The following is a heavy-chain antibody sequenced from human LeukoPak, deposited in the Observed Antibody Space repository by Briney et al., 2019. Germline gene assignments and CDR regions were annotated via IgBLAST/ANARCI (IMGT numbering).Heavy chain of an antibody. CDR3: ARERTRWADENWFDP. Sequence: PSETLSLTCSVSGGSVDSNYYYWGWIRQPPGKGLEWIGSISYTGATHYSPSLESRVTISLDTSKNQFSLKLASVTPADTAVYYCARERTRWADENWFDPWGQGSLVIVSS. CDR1: GGSVDSNYYY. J-gene: IGHJ5*02. D-gene: IGHD1-26*01. V-gene: IGHV4-39*07. CDR2: ISYTGAT.